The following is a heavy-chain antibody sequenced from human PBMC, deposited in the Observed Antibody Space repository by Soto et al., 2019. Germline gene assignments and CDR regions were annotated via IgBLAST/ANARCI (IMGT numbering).Heavy chain of an antibody. CDR2: ISYDGSNK. V-gene: IGHV3-30-3*01. CDR1: GFTFSSYA. CDR3: ARDPDSSGG. D-gene: IGHD3-22*01. Sequence: QVQLVESGGGVVQPGRSLRLSCAASGFTFSSYAMHWVRQAPGKGLEWVAVISYDGSNKYYADSVKGRFTISRDNSKNTLYLQMNSLRAEDTAVYYCARDPDSSGGWGQGTLVTVSS. J-gene: IGHJ4*02.